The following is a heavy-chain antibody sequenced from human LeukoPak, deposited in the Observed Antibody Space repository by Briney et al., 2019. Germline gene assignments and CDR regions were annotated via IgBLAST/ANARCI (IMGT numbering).Heavy chain of an antibody. CDR2: IYNSGST. Sequence: SETLSLTCTVSAGSISPYYWSWIRQPAGKGLDWIGRIYNSGSTNYNPSLGSRVTMSLDTSRNQFSLELSSVTAADTAVYYCARSGWASYNWFDPWGQGTLVTVSS. D-gene: IGHD6-19*01. J-gene: IGHJ5*02. CDR3: ARSGWASYNWFDP. CDR1: AGSISPYY. V-gene: IGHV4-4*07.